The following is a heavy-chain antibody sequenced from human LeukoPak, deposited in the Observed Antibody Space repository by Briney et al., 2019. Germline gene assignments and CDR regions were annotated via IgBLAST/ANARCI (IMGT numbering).Heavy chain of an antibody. CDR3: ARTTEGYCRGRSCYSYYYYMDV. V-gene: IGHV4-59*01. CDR2: IHYSGST. D-gene: IGHD2-15*01. Sequence: ASETLSLTCTVSGGSISSYYWSWIRQPPGKGLEWIGYIHYSGSTNYNPSLKSRVTISVDTSKNQFSLKLSSVTAADTAVYYCARTTEGYCRGRSCYSYYYYMDVWGKGTTVTVSS. CDR1: GGSISSYY. J-gene: IGHJ6*03.